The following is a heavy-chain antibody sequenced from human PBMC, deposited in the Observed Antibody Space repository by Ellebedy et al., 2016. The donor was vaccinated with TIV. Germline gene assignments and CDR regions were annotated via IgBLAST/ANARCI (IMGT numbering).Heavy chain of an antibody. V-gene: IGHV3-21*01. CDR1: GFTFSSYS. J-gene: IGHJ4*02. D-gene: IGHD3-16*01. CDR2: ISSSSSYI. CDR3: ARVLILTSGPFDY. Sequence: GGSLRLXXAASGFTFSSYSMNWVRQAPGKGLEWVSSISSSSSYIYYADSVKGRFTISRDNSKNTLYLQMNSLRAEDTAVYYCARVLILTSGPFDYWGQGTLVTVSS.